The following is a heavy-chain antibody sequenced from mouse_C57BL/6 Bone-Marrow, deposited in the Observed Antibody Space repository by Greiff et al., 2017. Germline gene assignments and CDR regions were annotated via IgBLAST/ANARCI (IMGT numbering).Heavy chain of an antibody. CDR3: IAEWYSNYVLYWYFDV. V-gene: IGHV14-1*01. Sequence: EVQLQQSGAELVRPGASVKLSCTASGFNIKDYYMHWVKQRPEQGLEWIGRIDPEDGDTEYAPKFQGKATMTADTSSNTAYLQLSSLTSDDTAVYYCIAEWYSNYVLYWYFDVWGTGTTVTVSS. D-gene: IGHD2-5*01. J-gene: IGHJ1*03. CDR1: GFNIKDYY. CDR2: IDPEDGDT.